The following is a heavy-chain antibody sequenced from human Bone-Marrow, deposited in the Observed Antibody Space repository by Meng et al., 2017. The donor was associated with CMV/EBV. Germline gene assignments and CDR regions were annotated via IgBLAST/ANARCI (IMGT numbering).Heavy chain of an antibody. CDR3: ASGNGGCSSSWPCYYYYGMDF. D-gene: IGHD6-6*01. CDR2: IYYSGST. Sequence: SETLSLTCTVSGGSISSYYWSWIRQPPGKGLKWIGYIYYSGSTNYNPSLKSRVTISVDTSKNQFSLKLSSVTAADTAVDDWASGNGGCSSSWPCYYYYGMDFWGQGTMVTVSS. CDR1: GGSISSYY. J-gene: IGHJ6*02. V-gene: IGHV4-59*01.